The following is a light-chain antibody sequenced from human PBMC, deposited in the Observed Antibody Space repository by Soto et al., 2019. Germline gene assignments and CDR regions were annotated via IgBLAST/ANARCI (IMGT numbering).Light chain of an antibody. V-gene: IGLV1-44*01. Sequence: QSVLTQPPSASGTPGQRVTISGSGSSSNIGSNTVNWYQQLPGTAPKLLLYSNNQRPAGVPDRFSGSKSGTSAALAISGLQSEDEADYYCASWDDSLNGLVFGGGTKLTVL. CDR3: ASWDDSLNGLV. CDR1: SSNIGSNT. J-gene: IGLJ2*01. CDR2: SNN.